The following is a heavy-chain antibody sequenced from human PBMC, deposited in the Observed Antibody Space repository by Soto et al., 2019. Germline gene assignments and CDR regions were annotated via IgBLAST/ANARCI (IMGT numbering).Heavy chain of an antibody. Sequence: GGSLRLSCAASGFTFSSYWMHWVRQAPGKGLVWVSRINSDGSSTSYADSVKGRFTISRDNAQNTLYLQMNSLRAEDTAVYYCARERVTIFGGLRGWFDPWGQGTLVTVSS. CDR1: GFTFSSYW. D-gene: IGHD3-3*01. CDR2: INSDGSST. J-gene: IGHJ5*02. CDR3: ARERVTIFGGLRGWFDP. V-gene: IGHV3-74*01.